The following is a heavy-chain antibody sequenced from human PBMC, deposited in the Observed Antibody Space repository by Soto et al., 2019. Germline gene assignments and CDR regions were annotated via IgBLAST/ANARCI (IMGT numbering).Heavy chain of an antibody. Sequence: GGSLRLSCAASGFTINNNYMSWVRQAPGKGLEWVSVIYGGGSTDYADPVKGRFTISRDNSKNTLYLQMNSLRAEDTATYYCARARDAYNFLYEPTWGQGTLVTVSS. D-gene: IGHD5-12*01. CDR2: IYGGGST. J-gene: IGHJ4*02. V-gene: IGHV3-53*01. CDR1: GFTINNNY. CDR3: ARARDAYNFLYEPT.